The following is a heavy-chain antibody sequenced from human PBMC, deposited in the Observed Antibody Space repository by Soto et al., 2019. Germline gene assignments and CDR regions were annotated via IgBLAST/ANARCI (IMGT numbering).Heavy chain of an antibody. Sequence: ASVKVSCKACGYTFTGYGISWVRQAPGQGLEWMGWISAYNGNTNYEQKLQGRVSMTTDTSTSTAYMELTSLRSDDTAVYYCARDPSGYSDWFAPWGQGTLVTVSS. CDR3: ARDPSGYSDWFAP. J-gene: IGHJ5*02. V-gene: IGHV1-18*01. CDR1: GYTFTGYG. D-gene: IGHD6-13*01. CDR2: ISAYNGNT.